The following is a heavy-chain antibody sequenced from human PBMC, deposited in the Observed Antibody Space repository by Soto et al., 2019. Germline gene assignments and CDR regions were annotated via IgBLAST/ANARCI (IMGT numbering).Heavy chain of an antibody. D-gene: IGHD6-19*01. J-gene: IGHJ5*02. Sequence: LSLTCTVSGASISSYFWTWIRQPAGKGLDWIGRISTSGTTNYNPSLKSRVTMSVDTSKNHFSLNLSSVTAADTAVYYCAREAGPDRWFDPWGQGTLVTVSP. CDR3: AREAGPDRWFDP. V-gene: IGHV4-4*07. CDR1: GASISSYF. CDR2: ISTSGTT.